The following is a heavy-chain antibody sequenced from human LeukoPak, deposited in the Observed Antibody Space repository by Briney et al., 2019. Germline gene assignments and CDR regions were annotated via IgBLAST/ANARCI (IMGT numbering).Heavy chain of an antibody. D-gene: IGHD6-19*01. Sequence: GESLKISCKGSGYSITTYWIGWVRQMPGKGLEWMGIIYPGDSDTRYSPSFQGQVTISADKSISTAYLQWSSLKASDTAMYYCARSSIAVAHWFDPWGQGTLVTVSS. CDR2: IYPGDSDT. J-gene: IGHJ5*02. CDR3: ARSSIAVAHWFDP. V-gene: IGHV5-51*01. CDR1: GYSITTYW.